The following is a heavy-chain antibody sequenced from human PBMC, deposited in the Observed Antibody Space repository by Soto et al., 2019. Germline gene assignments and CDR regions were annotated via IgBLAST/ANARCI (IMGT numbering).Heavy chain of an antibody. CDR1: GFTFSSYG. D-gene: IGHD3-3*01. V-gene: IGHV3-33*06. CDR3: AKALYTIFGVVFSGMDV. CDR2: IWYDGSNK. Sequence: GGSLRLSCAASGFTFSSYGMHWVRQAPGKGLEWVAVIWYDGSNKYYADSVKGRFTISRDNSKNTLYLQMNSLRAEDTAVYYCAKALYTIFGVVFSGMDVWGQGTTVTVSS. J-gene: IGHJ6*02.